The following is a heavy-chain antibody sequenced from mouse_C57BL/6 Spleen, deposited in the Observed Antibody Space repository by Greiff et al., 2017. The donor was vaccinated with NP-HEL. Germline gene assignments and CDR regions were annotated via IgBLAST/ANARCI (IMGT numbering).Heavy chain of an antibody. D-gene: IGHD1-1*01. J-gene: IGHJ1*03. CDR2: ISSGGSYT. CDR1: GFTFSSYG. CDR3: ARQSITTVVATRYFDV. V-gene: IGHV5-6*01. Sequence: EVMLVESGGDLVKPGGSLKLSCAASGFTFSSYGMSWVRQTPDKRLEWVATISSGGSYTYYLDSVKGRFTISRDNAKNTLYLQMSSLKSEDTAMYYCARQSITTVVATRYFDVWGTGTTVTVSS.